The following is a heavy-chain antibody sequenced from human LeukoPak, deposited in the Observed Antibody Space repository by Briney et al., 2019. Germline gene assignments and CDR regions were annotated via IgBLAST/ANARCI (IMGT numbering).Heavy chain of an antibody. Sequence: SETLSLTCTVSGGSISSSSYYWGWIRQPPGKGLEWIGSIYYSGSTYYNPSLKSRVTISVDTSKNQFSLKLSSVTAADTAVYYCARHATLGIPVPWYFDYWGQGALVTVSS. J-gene: IGHJ4*02. CDR3: ARHATLGIPVPWYFDY. CDR1: GGSISSSSYY. D-gene: IGHD7-27*01. V-gene: IGHV4-39*01. CDR2: IYYSGST.